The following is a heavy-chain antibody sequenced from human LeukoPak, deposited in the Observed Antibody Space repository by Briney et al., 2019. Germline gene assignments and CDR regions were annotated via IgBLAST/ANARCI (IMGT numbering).Heavy chain of an antibody. CDR1: GGSFSGYY. J-gene: IGHJ6*03. V-gene: IGHV4-34*01. Sequence: SETLSLTCAVYGGSFSGYYWSWIRQPPGKGLEWIGEINHSGSTNYNPSLKSRVTISVDTSKNQFSLKPSSVTAADTAVYYCARHARTYYYYYYMDVWGKGTTVTISS. CDR3: ARHARTYYYYYYMDV. CDR2: INHSGST.